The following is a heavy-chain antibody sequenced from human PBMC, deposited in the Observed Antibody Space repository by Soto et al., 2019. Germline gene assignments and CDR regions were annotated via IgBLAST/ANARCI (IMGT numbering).Heavy chain of an antibody. CDR3: ARDPSGTTGWFDP. V-gene: IGHV4-31*03. D-gene: IGHD1-7*01. CDR1: GGSISSGGYY. CDR2: IYYSGST. J-gene: IGHJ5*02. Sequence: QVQLQESGPGLVKPSQTLSLTCTVSGGSISSGGYYWSWIRQHPGKGLEWIGYIYYSGSTYYNPSIKSRVTISVDTSKTQFSLKLSSVTAADTAVYYCARDPSGTTGWFDPWGQGTLVTVSS.